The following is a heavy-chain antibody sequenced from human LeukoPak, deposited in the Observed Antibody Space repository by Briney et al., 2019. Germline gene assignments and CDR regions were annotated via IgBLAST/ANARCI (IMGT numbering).Heavy chain of an antibody. Sequence: ASLKVSCKASGGTFSSYAISWVRQAPGQVLEWMGGIIPIFGTANYAQKFQGRVTITADESTSTAYMELSSLRSEDTAVYYCARSGYYGSGSYPGAQNDYWGQGTLVTVSS. D-gene: IGHD3-10*01. J-gene: IGHJ4*02. CDR3: ARSGYYGSGSYPGAQNDY. CDR2: IIPIFGTA. V-gene: IGHV1-69*01. CDR1: GGTFSSYA.